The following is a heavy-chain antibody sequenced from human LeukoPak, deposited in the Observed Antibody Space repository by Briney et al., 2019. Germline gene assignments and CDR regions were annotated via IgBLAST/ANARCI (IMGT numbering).Heavy chain of an antibody. D-gene: IGHD6-13*01. CDR1: GFAFSSYS. Sequence: GGSLRLSCAASGFAFSSYSMNWVRQAPGKGLEWVSSISSSSSYIYYADSVKGRFTISRDNAKNSLYLQTNSLRAEDTAVYYCAKAISSWYEHPFHYWGQGTLVTVSS. J-gene: IGHJ4*02. V-gene: IGHV3-21*01. CDR3: AKAISSWYEHPFHY. CDR2: ISSSSSYI.